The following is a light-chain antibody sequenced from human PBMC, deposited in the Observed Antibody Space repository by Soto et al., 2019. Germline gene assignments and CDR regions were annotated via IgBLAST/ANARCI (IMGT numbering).Light chain of an antibody. J-gene: IGKJ1*01. CDR1: QSLNSFY. Sequence: ESVLTQSAGTLSLSPGERATLSCRASQSLNSFYLAWYQQKSGQAPRLLIYGSSNRATGIPDRFSGSGYGTDFTLTISRLDPEDFAVYYCQQYDISPRTFGQGTKV. CDR2: GSS. V-gene: IGKV3-20*01. CDR3: QQYDISPRT.